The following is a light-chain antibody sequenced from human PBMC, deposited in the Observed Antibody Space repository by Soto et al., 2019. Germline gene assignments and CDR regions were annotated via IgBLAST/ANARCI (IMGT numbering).Light chain of an antibody. Sequence: EIVLTQSPGTLSLSPGERATLSCRASQSVSSSYLAWYQQKPGQAPRLLIYGASSRATGIPDRFSGSGSGTDFTLTISRLEPEDFAVYYCQQYGSSLQLTFGGGTKVDNK. CDR3: QQYGSSLQLT. CDR2: GAS. V-gene: IGKV3-20*01. J-gene: IGKJ4*01. CDR1: QSVSSSY.